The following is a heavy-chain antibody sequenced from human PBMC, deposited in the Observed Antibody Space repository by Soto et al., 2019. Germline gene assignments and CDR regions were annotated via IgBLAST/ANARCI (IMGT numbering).Heavy chain of an antibody. CDR1: GFSLSTSGVA. CDR3: AHRYCSGSTCYQPYSYFGWDV. Sequence: QITLKESGPTLVKPTQTLTLTCTFSGFSLSTSGVAVGWIRQPPGRALGRLAPISWDVDKRYSPSPKGRLTITKDTTKNQVVLTMTNTDPVDTATYYCAHRYCSGSTCYQPYSYFGWDVWGQGTTVTVSS. J-gene: IGHJ6*02. CDR2: ISWDVDK. D-gene: IGHD2-15*01. V-gene: IGHV2-5*02.